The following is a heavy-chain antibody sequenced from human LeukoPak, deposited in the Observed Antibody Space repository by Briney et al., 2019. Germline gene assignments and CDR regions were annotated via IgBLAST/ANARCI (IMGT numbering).Heavy chain of an antibody. CDR2: INNSGST. CDR1: GDSLSSYY. CDR3: ARHLDLRYFDWDTYYYYYYMDV. V-gene: IGHV4-34*01. J-gene: IGHJ6*03. Sequence: SETLSLTCTVSGDSLSSYYLGWIRQPPGKGLEWIGEINNSGSTNYNPSLKSRVTISVDTSKNQFSLKLSSVTAADTAVYYCARHLDLRYFDWDTYYYYYYMDVWGKGTTVTISS. D-gene: IGHD3-9*01.